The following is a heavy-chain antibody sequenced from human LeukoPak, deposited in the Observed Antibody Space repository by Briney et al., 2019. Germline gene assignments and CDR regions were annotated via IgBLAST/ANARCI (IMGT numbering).Heavy chain of an antibody. J-gene: IGHJ4*02. D-gene: IGHD1-1*01. V-gene: IGHV4-59*01. CDR1: GGSISSYY. CDR3: ARSANNGMGIDY. CDR2: IYYSGST. Sequence: PSETLSLTCTVSGGSISSYYWSWIRQPPGKGLEWIGYIYYSGSTNYNPSLKSRVTISVDTSKNQFSLKLSSVTAADTAVYYCARSANNGMGIDYWGQGTLVTVSS.